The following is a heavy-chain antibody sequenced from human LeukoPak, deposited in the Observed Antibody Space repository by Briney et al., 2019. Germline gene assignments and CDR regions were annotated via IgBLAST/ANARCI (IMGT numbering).Heavy chain of an antibody. D-gene: IGHD2/OR15-2a*01. V-gene: IGHV4-59*01. CDR3: ARELKVGNTGYYFDY. CDR2: IYYSGST. J-gene: IGHJ4*02. CDR1: SGSISDYY. Sequence: SETLSLTCTVSSGSISDYYWSWIRQPPGKGLEWIGYIYYSGSTDYNPSLKSRVTILVDMSKNQFSLKMSSVTAADTAVYYCARELKVGNTGYYFDYWRQGTLVTVSS.